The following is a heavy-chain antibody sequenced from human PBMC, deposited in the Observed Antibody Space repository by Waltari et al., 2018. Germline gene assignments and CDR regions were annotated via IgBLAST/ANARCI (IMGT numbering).Heavy chain of an antibody. Sequence: QMQLVQSGPEVKKPGTSVKVSCKASGFTFTSSAVQWVRQARGQRLEWIGWIVVGSGNTNYAQKFQERVTITRDMSTSTAYMELSSLRSEDTAVYYCAAGSMVVAPGYWGQGTLVTVSS. CDR2: IVVGSGNT. D-gene: IGHD2-15*01. V-gene: IGHV1-58*01. J-gene: IGHJ4*02. CDR3: AAGSMVVAPGY. CDR1: GFTFTSSA.